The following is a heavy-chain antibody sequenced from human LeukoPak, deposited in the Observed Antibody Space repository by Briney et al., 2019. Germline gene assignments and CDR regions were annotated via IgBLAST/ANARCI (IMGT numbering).Heavy chain of an antibody. CDR2: ITGSGGNT. V-gene: IGHV3-23*01. CDR1: GFTFSNYA. Sequence: GASLRLSCAASGFTFSNYAMSWVRQAPGKGLEWVSAITGSGGNTYYADSVKGRFTISRDNSKNTVFLQMNSLRAEDTTVYYCAKWGDYDVLTGYYVSDYWGQGTLVTVSS. D-gene: IGHD3-9*01. CDR3: AKWGDYDVLTGYYVSDY. J-gene: IGHJ4*02.